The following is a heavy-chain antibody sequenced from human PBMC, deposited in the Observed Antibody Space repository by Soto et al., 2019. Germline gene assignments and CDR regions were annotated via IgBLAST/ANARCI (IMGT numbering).Heavy chain of an antibody. V-gene: IGHV1-69*13. J-gene: IGHJ3*02. CDR3: ARDRGLKNIVVVVAATRSHAFDI. CDR1: GGTFGSYA. CDR2: IIPIFGTA. Sequence: GASVKVSCKASGGTFGSYAISWVRQAPGQGLEWMGGIIPIFGTANYAQKFQGRVTITADESTSTAYMELSSLRSEDTAVYYCARDRGLKNIVVVVAATRSHAFDIWGQGTMVTVSS. D-gene: IGHD2-15*01.